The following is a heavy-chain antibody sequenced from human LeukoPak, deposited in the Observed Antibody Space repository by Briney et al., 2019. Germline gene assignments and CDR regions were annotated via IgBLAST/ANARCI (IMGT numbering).Heavy chain of an antibody. CDR3: ARGGTRRNYYDSSGQGVY. Sequence: GASVKVSCKASGYTFNTYYMQWVRQAPGQGLEWMGIINPSGGSTSYAQKFQGRVTMTRDMSTSTAYMELSSLRSEDTAVYYCARGGTRRNYYDSSGQGVYWGQGTLVTVSS. D-gene: IGHD3-22*01. CDR2: INPSGGST. J-gene: IGHJ4*02. V-gene: IGHV1-46*02. CDR1: GYTFNTYY.